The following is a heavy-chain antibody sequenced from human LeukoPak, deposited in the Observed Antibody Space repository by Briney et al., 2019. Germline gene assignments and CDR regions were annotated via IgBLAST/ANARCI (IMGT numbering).Heavy chain of an antibody. V-gene: IGHV1-2*02. CDR3: ARDREYSSSYGY. D-gene: IGHD6-6*01. J-gene: IGHJ4*02. CDR1: GYTFTGYY. CDR2: INPNSGGT. Sequence: GASVKVSCKASGYTFTGYYMHWVRQAPGQGLEWMGWINPNSGGTNYEQKFQGRVTMTRDTSISTAYMELSRLRSDDTAVYYCARDREYSSSYGYWGQGTLVTVSS.